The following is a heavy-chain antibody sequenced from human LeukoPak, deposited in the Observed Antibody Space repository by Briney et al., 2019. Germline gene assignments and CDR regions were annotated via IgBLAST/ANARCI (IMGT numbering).Heavy chain of an antibody. J-gene: IGHJ5*02. CDR2: IYYSGST. D-gene: IGHD2-15*01. CDR3: ARASCGGGTCYDSRGWFDP. Sequence: PSETLSLTCTVSGGSISSSSYYWGWIRQSPGKGLEWIGNIYYSGSTYYNPSLKSRVTISVDTSKNQFSLNLRSVTAADTAVYYCARASCGGGTCYDSRGWFDPWGQGTLVTVSS. V-gene: IGHV4-39*07. CDR1: GGSISSSSYY.